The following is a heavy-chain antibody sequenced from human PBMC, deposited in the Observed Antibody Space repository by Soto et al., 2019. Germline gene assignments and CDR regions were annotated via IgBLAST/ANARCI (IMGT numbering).Heavy chain of an antibody. CDR2: IYYSGST. CDR1: GGSISSSSYY. CDR3: ARRGKQWLDYYYYGMDV. Sequence: SETLSLTCTVSGGSISSSSYYWGWIRQPPGKGLEWIGSIYYSGSTYYNPSLKSRVTISVDTSKNQFSLKLSSVTAADTAVYYCARRGKQWLDYYYYGMDVWGQGTTVTVSS. D-gene: IGHD6-19*01. J-gene: IGHJ6*02. V-gene: IGHV4-39*01.